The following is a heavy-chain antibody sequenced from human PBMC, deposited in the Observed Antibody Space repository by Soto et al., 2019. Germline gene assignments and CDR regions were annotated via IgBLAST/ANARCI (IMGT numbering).Heavy chain of an antibody. Sequence: QVQLVESGGGVVQPGTSLRLSCVGSGFTFRSYVIHWVRQAPGKGLEWVALTSYDGSNNFYGDSVKGRFTISRHNSRNTVELQMDSLGFEDTALYYCARWGTTGGLEVWGQGTLDSVSS. CDR3: ARWGTTGGLEV. CDR2: TSYDGSNN. D-gene: IGHD3-16*01. J-gene: IGHJ4*02. V-gene: IGHV3-33*05. CDR1: GFTFRSYV.